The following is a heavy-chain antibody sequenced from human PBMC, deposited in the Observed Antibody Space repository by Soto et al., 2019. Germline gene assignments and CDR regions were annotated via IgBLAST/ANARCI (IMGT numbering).Heavy chain of an antibody. CDR1: GFIFSNYV. J-gene: IGHJ4*02. CDR2: ISDSGGTS. CDR3: AKRPRALLTFDY. Sequence: EVQLVDSGGGLVQPGGSLRLSCAASGFIFSNYVMSWVRQAPGKGLEWVSSISDSGGTSYYADSVKGRFTISRDNSKNPLYLPMNSLRAEDTAIYYCAKRPRALLTFDYWGQGTLVTVSS. D-gene: IGHD1-26*01. V-gene: IGHV3-23*04.